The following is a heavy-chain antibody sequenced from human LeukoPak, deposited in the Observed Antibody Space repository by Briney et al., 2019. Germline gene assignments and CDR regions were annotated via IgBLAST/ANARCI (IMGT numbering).Heavy chain of an antibody. Sequence: RGSLRLSCAASGFTFSSYSMNWVRQAPGKGLEWVSSISSSSSYIYYADSVKGRFTISRDNAKNSLYLQMNSLRAEDTAVYYCARDSGEGLENYYYYGMDVWGQGTTVTVSS. CDR1: GFTFSSYS. V-gene: IGHV3-21*01. J-gene: IGHJ6*02. D-gene: IGHD1-1*01. CDR2: ISSSSSYI. CDR3: ARDSGEGLENYYYYGMDV.